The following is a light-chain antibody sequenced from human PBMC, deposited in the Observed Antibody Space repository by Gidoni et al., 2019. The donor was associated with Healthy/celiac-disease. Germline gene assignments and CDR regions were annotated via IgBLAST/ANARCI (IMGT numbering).Light chain of an antibody. Sequence: QSALTQPASVSASPGQSITISCPGTSSDVGGYNYVSWYQQHPGKAPKLMIYDVSNRPSGVSNRFSGSKSGNTASLTISGLQAEDEADYYCSSYTSSSTRVFGGGTKLTVL. CDR2: DVS. CDR3: SSYTSSSTRV. V-gene: IGLV2-14*01. J-gene: IGLJ3*02. CDR1: SSDVGGYNY.